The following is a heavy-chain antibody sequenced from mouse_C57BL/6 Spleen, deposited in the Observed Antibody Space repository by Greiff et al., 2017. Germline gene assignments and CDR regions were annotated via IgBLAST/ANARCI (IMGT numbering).Heavy chain of an antibody. Sequence: VQLQQPGAELVKPGASVKMSCKASGYTFTSYWITWVKQRPGQGLEWIGDIYPGSGSTNYNEKFKSKATLTVDTSSSTAYMQLSSLTSEDSAVYYCARGALYYYGRDWYFDVWGTGTTVTVSS. V-gene: IGHV1-55*01. CDR3: ARGALYYYGRDWYFDV. CDR1: GYTFTSYW. J-gene: IGHJ1*03. CDR2: IYPGSGST. D-gene: IGHD1-1*01.